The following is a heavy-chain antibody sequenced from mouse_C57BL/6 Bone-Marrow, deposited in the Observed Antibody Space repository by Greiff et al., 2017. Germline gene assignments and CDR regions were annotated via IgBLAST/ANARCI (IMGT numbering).Heavy chain of an antibody. CDR3: ARMGHYSNYGFAY. V-gene: IGHV1-64*01. D-gene: IGHD2-5*01. J-gene: IGHJ3*01. Sequence: QVQLKQPGAELVKPGASVKLSCKASGYTFTSYWMHWVKQRPGQGLEWIGMVHPNSGSTNYNEKFKSKATLTVDKSSSTAYVQLSSLTSEDSAVYYCARMGHYSNYGFAYWGQGTLVTVSA. CDR2: VHPNSGST. CDR1: GYTFTSYW.